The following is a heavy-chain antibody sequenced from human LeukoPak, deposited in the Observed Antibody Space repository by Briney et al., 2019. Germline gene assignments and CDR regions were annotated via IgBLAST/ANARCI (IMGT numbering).Heavy chain of an antibody. Sequence: GGSLRLSCAASGFTFSSYGMHWVRQAPGKGLEWVSVIYSGGSTYYADSVKGRFTISRDNSKNTLYLQMNSLRAEDTAVYYCARATYYDFWSGYSPRGDYFDYWGQGTLVTVSS. V-gene: IGHV3-NL1*01. CDR1: GFTFSSYG. CDR3: ARATYYDFWSGYSPRGDYFDY. J-gene: IGHJ4*02. D-gene: IGHD3-3*01. CDR2: IYSGGST.